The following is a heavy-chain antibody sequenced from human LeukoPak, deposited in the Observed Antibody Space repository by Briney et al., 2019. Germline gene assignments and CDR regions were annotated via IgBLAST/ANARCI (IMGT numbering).Heavy chain of an antibody. D-gene: IGHD6-19*01. CDR3: AKDRSGWYRDYYYGMDV. CDR2: ISYDGSNK. Sequence: SGGSLRLSCAASGFTFSSYGMHWVRQAPGKGLEWVAVISYDGSNKYYADSVKGRFTISRDKSKNTLYLQMNSLRAEDTAVYYCAKDRSGWYRDYYYGMDVWGQGTTVTVSS. V-gene: IGHV3-30*18. CDR1: GFTFSSYG. J-gene: IGHJ6*02.